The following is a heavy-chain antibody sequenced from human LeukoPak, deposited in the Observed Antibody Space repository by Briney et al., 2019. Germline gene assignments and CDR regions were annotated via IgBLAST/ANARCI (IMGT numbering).Heavy chain of an antibody. J-gene: IGHJ6*03. D-gene: IGHD2-2*02. CDR3: ARRLYSPGNYYYMDV. CDR2: IYYSGST. Sequence: SETLSLTCTVSGGSISSSNYYWGWIRQPPGKELEWIGSIYYSGSTYYNPSLKSRVTISVDTSKNQFSLKLSSVTAADTAVYYCARRLYSPGNYYYMDVWGKGTTVTVSS. V-gene: IGHV4-39*01. CDR1: GGSISSSNYY.